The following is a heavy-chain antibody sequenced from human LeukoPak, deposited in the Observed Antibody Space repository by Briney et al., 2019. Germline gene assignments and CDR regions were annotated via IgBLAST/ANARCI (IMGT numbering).Heavy chain of an antibody. D-gene: IGHD2-2*01. J-gene: IGHJ4*02. V-gene: IGHV3-30*18. CDR1: GFTFNRCW. CDR2: ISYDGSYK. Sequence: GGSLRLSCVVSGFTFNRCWMNWVRQAPGKGLEWVAVISYDGSYKNYADSVQGRFSISRDNPKNTLYLQMNTLSAEDTAVYYCGKERWGYCSSAGCPLFDSWGQGTLITVSS. CDR3: GKERWGYCSSAGCPLFDS.